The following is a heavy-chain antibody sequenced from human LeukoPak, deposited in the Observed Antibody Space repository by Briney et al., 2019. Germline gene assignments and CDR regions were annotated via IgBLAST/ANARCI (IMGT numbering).Heavy chain of an antibody. CDR3: AVSNWMDP. CDR1: GFTFSTYS. V-gene: IGHV3-74*01. Sequence: GGSLRLSCAASGFTFSTYSMNWVRQAPGKGLVWVSCISFDGSDATYADSVKGRFTISRDNAKNTLHLQMDSQTVEDTAVYYCAVSNWMDPWGQGTLVTVSS. J-gene: IGHJ5*02. CDR2: ISFDGSDA.